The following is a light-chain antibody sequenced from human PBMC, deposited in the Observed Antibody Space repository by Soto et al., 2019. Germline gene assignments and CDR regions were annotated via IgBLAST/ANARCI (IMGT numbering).Light chain of an antibody. CDR2: GAS. J-gene: IGKJ5*01. CDR1: QSVSSN. V-gene: IGKV3-15*01. CDR3: QQYNNCPPIT. Sequence: ETVMTQSPATLSVSPGERATLSSRASQSVSSNLAWYQQKPGHAPRLLIYGASTRATGIPARFSGSGSGTEFILTISYLQSEDFAVYYCQQYNNCPPITFGQGTRLEIK.